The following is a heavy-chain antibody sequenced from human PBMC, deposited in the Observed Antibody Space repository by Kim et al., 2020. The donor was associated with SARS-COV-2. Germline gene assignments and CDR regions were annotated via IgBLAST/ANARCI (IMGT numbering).Heavy chain of an antibody. CDR3: AKSPVTILIRLVAFDI. V-gene: IGHV3-23*01. D-gene: IGHD3-10*01. Sequence: SVKGRFTISRDNSKNTLYLQMNSLRAEDTAVYYCAKSPVTILIRLVAFDIWGQGTMVTVSS. J-gene: IGHJ3*02.